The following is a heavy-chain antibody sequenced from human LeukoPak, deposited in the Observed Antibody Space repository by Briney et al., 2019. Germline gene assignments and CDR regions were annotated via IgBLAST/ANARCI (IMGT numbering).Heavy chain of an antibody. J-gene: IGHJ4*02. CDR3: ARAHLPMVRGSFPVIY. V-gene: IGHV3-11*04. CDR2: ISSSGSTI. D-gene: IGHD3-10*01. CDR1: GFTFSYYY. Sequence: GGSLRLSCAASGFTFSYYYMSWIRQAPGKGLEWVSYISSSGSTIYYADSVKGRFTISRDNAKNSLYLQMNSLRAEDTAVYYCARAHLPMVRGSFPVIYWGQGTLVTVSS.